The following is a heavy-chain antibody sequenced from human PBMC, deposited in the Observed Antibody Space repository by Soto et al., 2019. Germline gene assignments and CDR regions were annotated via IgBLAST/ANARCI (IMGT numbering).Heavy chain of an antibody. J-gene: IGHJ5*02. D-gene: IGHD2-21*01. V-gene: IGHV4-39*01. CDR2: VYYTGFT. Sequence: QLQLQESGPGLVKPSETLSLTCTVSGDSISSSYYWGWVRQAPGKGLECIGAVYYTGFTYYDTSRKGRPTIALDTSKNQCSQRRSSVTAAYTAIYDSARRPVVVNALGYSDPCGPGTRVTVSS. CDR3: ARRPVVVNALGYSDP. CDR1: GDSISSSYY.